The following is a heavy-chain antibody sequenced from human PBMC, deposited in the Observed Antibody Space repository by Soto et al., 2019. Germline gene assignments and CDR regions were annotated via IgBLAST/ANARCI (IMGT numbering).Heavy chain of an antibody. J-gene: IGHJ2*01. CDR1: GFTFSSYG. Sequence: QVQLVESGGGVVQPGRSLRLSCAASGFTFSSYGMHWVRQAPGKGLEGVAVISYDGSNKYYADSVKGRFTTSRDNSKNTLYLQMNSLSAEDTAVYYCAKEPGNFDLWGRGTLVTVSP. CDR3: AKEPGNFDL. V-gene: IGHV3-30*18. CDR2: ISYDGSNK.